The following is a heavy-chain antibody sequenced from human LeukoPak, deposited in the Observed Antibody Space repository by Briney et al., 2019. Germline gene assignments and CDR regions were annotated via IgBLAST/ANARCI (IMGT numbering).Heavy chain of an antibody. CDR1: GYTFGTHW. CDR3: ARDYSGEWEQLTGWWFDP. Sequence: GASVKVSCKASGYTFGTHWMHWVRQAPGQGREWMGIINPSGDFRSYAQKFQGRVTVTRDMSTRTVYMELSDLEPEDTAVYYCARDYSGEWEQLTGWWFDPWGQGTLVIVSS. D-gene: IGHD1-26*01. CDR2: INPSGDFR. V-gene: IGHV1-46*01. J-gene: IGHJ5*02.